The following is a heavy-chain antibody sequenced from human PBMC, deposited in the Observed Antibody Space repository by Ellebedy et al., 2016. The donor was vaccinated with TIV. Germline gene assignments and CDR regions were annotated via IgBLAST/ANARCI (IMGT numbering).Heavy chain of an antibody. Sequence: PSETLSLTCTVSGASIKNYYWSWIRQHPGRGLEWIGYIFYSGDTKYNPSLKSRVTISVDKSKNQFSLRLNSVTAADTATYYCAGVSCGGDCYPTPMDVWGQGTTVTVSS. J-gene: IGHJ6*02. CDR1: GASIKNYY. D-gene: IGHD2-21*02. V-gene: IGHV4-59*12. CDR2: IFYSGDT. CDR3: AGVSCGGDCYPTPMDV.